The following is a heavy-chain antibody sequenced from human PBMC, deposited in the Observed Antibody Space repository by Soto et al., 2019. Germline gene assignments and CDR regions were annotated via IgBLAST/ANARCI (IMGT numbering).Heavy chain of an antibody. CDR3: ASGTMIVPRYY. J-gene: IGHJ4*02. CDR1: GYTFSGDA. V-gene: IGHV1-69*01. CDR2: IIPIFGTA. Sequence: GSPLKVSRKASGYTFSGDAIGLRRQAPGQGLEWMGGIIPIFGTANYAQKFQGRVTITADESTSTAYMELSSLRSEDTAVYYCASGTMIVPRYYWGQGTLVTVSS. D-gene: IGHD3-22*01.